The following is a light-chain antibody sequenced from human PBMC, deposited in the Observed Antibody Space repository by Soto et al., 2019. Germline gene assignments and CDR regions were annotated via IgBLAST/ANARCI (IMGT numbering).Light chain of an antibody. J-gene: IGKJ1*01. CDR1: QGISNY. V-gene: IGKV1-27*01. Sequence: DIQMTQSPSSLSASVGDRVTITCRANQGISNYLAWYQQKPGEVPMLLIYAASTLQSGVPSRFSGSGSGTDFTLTISSLQPEDVATYYCQKYRGAFGQGTKVEIK. CDR3: QKYRGA. CDR2: AAS.